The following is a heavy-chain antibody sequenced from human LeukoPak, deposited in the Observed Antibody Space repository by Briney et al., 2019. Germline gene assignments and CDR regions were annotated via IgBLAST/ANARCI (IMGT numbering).Heavy chain of an antibody. CDR2: IYSGGST. J-gene: IGHJ6*03. D-gene: IGHD3-3*01. Sequence: QPGGSLRLSCAASGFTVSSNYMSWVRQAPGKGLEWVSIIYSGGSTYYADSVKGRFTISRDNSKNTLYLQMNSLRAEDTAVYYCAREKHDFWSGYPTSDYYYYYMDVWGKGTTVTVSS. CDR1: GFTVSSNY. CDR3: AREKHDFWSGYPTSDYYYYYMDV. V-gene: IGHV3-66*01.